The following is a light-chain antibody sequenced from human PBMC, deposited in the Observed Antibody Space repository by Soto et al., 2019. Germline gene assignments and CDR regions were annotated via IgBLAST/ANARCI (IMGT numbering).Light chain of an antibody. J-gene: IGKJ2*01. CDR1: QSVSSW. CDR2: DAS. Sequence: EIVLTQSPATLSLSPGERATLSCRASQSVSSWLAWYQQKPGQAPRLLIYDASNRATGIPARFSGSGSGTDFTLTISSLEPEDLAVYYCQQRSNWLMYTFGQGTKLEIK. CDR3: QQRSNWLMYT. V-gene: IGKV3-11*01.